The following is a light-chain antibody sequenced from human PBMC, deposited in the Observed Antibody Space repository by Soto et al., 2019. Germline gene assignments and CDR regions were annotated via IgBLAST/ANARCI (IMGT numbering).Light chain of an antibody. CDR1: RGIANY. J-gene: IGKJ4*01. CDR3: QESNSVPFS. CDR2: SAT. Sequence: QMTQSPPSLSASVGDRVTITCRASRGIANYVNWYQHKLGKAPKLLIYSATNLQSGVPSRFSGSGSGTSFTFTISGLQPGDSATYYCQESNSVPFSFGGGTKLEIK. V-gene: IGKV1-39*01.